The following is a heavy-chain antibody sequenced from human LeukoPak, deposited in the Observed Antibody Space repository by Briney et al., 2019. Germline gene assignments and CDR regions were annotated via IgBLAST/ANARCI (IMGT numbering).Heavy chain of an antibody. V-gene: IGHV4-4*02. CDR1: GGSISSSNW. J-gene: IGHJ4*02. D-gene: IGHD6-13*01. CDR2: IYHSGST. CDR3: ATRTDIAAAGVDY. Sequence: SETLSLTCAVSGGSISSSNWWSWVRQPPGKGLEWIGEIYHSGSTNYNPSLESRVTISVDKSKNQFSLKLSSVTAADTAVYYCATRTDIAAAGVDYWGQGTLVTVSS.